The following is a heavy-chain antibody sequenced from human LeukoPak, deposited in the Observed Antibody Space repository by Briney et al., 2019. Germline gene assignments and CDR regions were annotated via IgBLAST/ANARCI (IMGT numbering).Heavy chain of an antibody. D-gene: IGHD4-23*01. Sequence: APVKVSCKASGYTFTSYGISWVRQAPGQGLEWMGWISAYNGNTNYAQKLQGRVTMTTDTSTSAAYMELRSLRSDDTAVYYCARRLYGGNSGAFDIWGQGTMVTVSS. J-gene: IGHJ3*02. CDR3: ARRLYGGNSGAFDI. CDR1: GYTFTSYG. CDR2: ISAYNGNT. V-gene: IGHV1-18*01.